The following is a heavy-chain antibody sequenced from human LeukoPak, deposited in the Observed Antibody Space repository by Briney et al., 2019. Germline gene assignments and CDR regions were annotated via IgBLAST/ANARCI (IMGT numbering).Heavy chain of an antibody. D-gene: IGHD6-19*01. Sequence: ASVKVSCKASGYTFTGYYMHWVRQAPGQGLEWMGWINPNSGGTNYAQKFQGRVTMTRDTSISTAYMELSSLRSEDTAVYYCARTLGIARIAVGYWFDPWGQGTLVTVSS. CDR3: ARTLGIARIAVGYWFDP. CDR1: GYTFTGYY. J-gene: IGHJ5*02. V-gene: IGHV1-2*02. CDR2: INPNSGGT.